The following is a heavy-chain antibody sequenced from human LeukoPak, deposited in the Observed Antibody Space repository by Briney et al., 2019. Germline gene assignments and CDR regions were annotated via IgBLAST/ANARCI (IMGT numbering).Heavy chain of an antibody. V-gene: IGHV4-39*01. CDR2: IYYGST. CDR3: ATIAVAGTIGY. D-gene: IGHD6-19*01. J-gene: IGHJ4*02. CDR1: GGSISSSSYY. Sequence: SETLSLTCTVSGGSISSSSYYWGWIRQPPGKGLEWIGSIYYGSTYYNPSLKSRVTISVDTSKNQFSLKLSSVTAADTAVYYCATIAVAGTIGYWGQGTLVTVSS.